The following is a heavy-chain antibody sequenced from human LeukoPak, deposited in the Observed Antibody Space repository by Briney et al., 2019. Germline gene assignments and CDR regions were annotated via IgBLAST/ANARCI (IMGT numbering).Heavy chain of an antibody. CDR3: ARDGYESRGYLFDY. V-gene: IGHV3-74*01. Sequence: PGGSLRLSCAASGFTFSSYWMHWVRQAPGKGLVWVSRINSDGSSTSYADSVKGRFTISRDNAKNTLYRQMNSLRAEDTAVYYCARDGYESRGYLFDYWGKGTMVTVSS. D-gene: IGHD3-22*01. CDR2: INSDGSST. CDR1: GFTFSSYW. J-gene: IGHJ4*02.